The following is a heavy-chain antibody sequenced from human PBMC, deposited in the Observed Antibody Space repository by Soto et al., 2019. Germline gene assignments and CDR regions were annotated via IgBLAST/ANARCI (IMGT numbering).Heavy chain of an antibody. CDR2: IHHSVNT. CDR3: ARHKVWGGYYWHWFDP. J-gene: IGHJ5*02. Sequence: PSETLSLTCTVSGGSNSTSAYYWCWIRHPPGKGLEWIGSIHHSVNTYHNPSLKSRVTISVDASNKQFSLKLSSVTAADTAVYFCARHKVWGGYYWHWFDPWGQGSLVTVST. V-gene: IGHV4-39*01. D-gene: IGHD3-3*01. CDR1: GGSNSTSAYY.